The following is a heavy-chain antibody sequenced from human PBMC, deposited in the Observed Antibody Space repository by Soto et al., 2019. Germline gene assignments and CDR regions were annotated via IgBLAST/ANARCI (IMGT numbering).Heavy chain of an antibody. Sequence: QVQLVQSGTEVKKTGSSVKVSCKASGGTFSTFGISWVRQAPGEGLEWMGGIIPFFGTARYSQKFEDRITITEDESTNTVYMDRRSLTSEDTAIYYGAKSAPMDAGDKYYYDFWGQGALVTVSS. V-gene: IGHV1-69*01. D-gene: IGHD4-17*01. CDR1: GGTFSTFG. CDR2: IIPFFGTA. CDR3: AKSAPMDAGDKYYYDF. J-gene: IGHJ4*02.